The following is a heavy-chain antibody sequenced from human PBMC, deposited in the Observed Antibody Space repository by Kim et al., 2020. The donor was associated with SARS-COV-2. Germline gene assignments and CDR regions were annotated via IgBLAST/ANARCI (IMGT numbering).Heavy chain of an antibody. CDR3: ARGEDGDYTFYFFDY. Sequence: QKFQGRVTITADESTSTAYMELSSLRSEDTAVYYCARGEDGDYTFYFFDYWGQGTLVTVSS. D-gene: IGHD4-17*01. V-gene: IGHV1-69*01. J-gene: IGHJ4*02.